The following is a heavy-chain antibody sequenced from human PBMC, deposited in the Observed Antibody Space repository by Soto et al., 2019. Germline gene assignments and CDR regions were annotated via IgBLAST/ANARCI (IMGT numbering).Heavy chain of an antibody. J-gene: IGHJ4*02. Sequence: AASGVTFTNYLIRWVLQAPGKGLEWVANIKQDGSEKYSVDPVKGRFTISRDNAKNSLYLQMNSLRAEDTAVYYCARDGGGVPGLSDYWGQGTLVTVSS. D-gene: IGHD3-16*01. CDR2: IKQDGSEK. V-gene: IGHV3-7*03. CDR3: ARDGGGVPGLSDY. CDR1: GVTFTNYL.